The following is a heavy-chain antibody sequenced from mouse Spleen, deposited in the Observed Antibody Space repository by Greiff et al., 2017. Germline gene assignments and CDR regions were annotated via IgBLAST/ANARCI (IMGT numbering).Heavy chain of an antibody. CDR3: ARRYYSSSHWYFDV. CDR2: INPNNGGT. D-gene: IGHD1-1*01. V-gene: IGHV1-18*01. CDR1: GYTFTDYN. Sequence: EVQLQQSGPELVKPGASVKIPCKASGYTFTDYNMDWVKQSHGKSLEWIGDINPNNGGTIYNQKFKGKATLTVDKSSSTAYMELRSLTSEDTAVYYCARRYYSSSHWYFDVWGAGTTVTVSS. J-gene: IGHJ1*01.